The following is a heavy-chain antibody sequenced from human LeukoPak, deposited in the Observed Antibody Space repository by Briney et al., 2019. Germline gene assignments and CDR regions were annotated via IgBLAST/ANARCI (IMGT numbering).Heavy chain of an antibody. V-gene: IGHV6-1*01. D-gene: IGHD4-17*01. CDR1: GDSASGNSVA. J-gene: IGHJ4*02. CDR3: VRVSGDNLFDH. Sequence: PSQTLSLTCAISGDSASGNSVAWTWIRQSPSRGLEWLARTYYRSKWFNDYPLFLKSRITIDPDTSKNQFSLHLRSVTPEDTAVYYCVRVSGDNLFDHWGQGTLVTVSS. CDR2: TYYRSKWFN.